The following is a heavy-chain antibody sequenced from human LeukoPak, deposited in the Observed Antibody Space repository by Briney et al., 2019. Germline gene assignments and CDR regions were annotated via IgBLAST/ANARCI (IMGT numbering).Heavy chain of an antibody. CDR1: GFTFSNFA. J-gene: IGHJ5*02. CDR3: AKERNFWSGYPNWFDL. V-gene: IGHV3-23*01. CDR2: ISGSGGST. D-gene: IGHD3-3*01. Sequence: VGSLRLSCAASGFTFSNFAMSWVRQAPGKGLEWVSVISGSGGSTYDADSVRGRFTISRDNSANTMYLQMNSLRAEDTATYYCAKERNFWSGYPNWFDLWGQGTLVIVSS.